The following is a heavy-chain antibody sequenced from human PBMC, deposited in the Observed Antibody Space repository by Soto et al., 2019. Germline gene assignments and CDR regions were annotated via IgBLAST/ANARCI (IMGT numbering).Heavy chain of an antibody. Sequence: GGSLRLSCAASGFTFSTCWMSWVRQAPGMGLEWVANIRQDGIEKYYVDSVKGRFTISRDNAKNSLYLQMNALTAEDTAIYYCARALGTGYSNYGSECSYGSEYWGQGTLVTVSS. CDR2: IRQDGIEK. J-gene: IGHJ4*02. V-gene: IGHV3-7*01. CDR1: GFTFSTCW. D-gene: IGHD4-4*01. CDR3: ARALGTGYSNYGSECSYGSEY.